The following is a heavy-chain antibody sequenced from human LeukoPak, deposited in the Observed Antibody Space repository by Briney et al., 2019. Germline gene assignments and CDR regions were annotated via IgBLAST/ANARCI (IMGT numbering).Heavy chain of an antibody. J-gene: IGHJ4*02. D-gene: IGHD3-22*01. CDR1: GGTFSSYA. CDR2: IIPIFGTA. CDR3: ARSRLSGYYDSSGYYRVFDY. Sequence: SVKVSCTASGGTFSSYAISWVRQAPGQGLEWMGGIIPIFGTANYAQKFQGRVTITADESTSTAYMELSSLRSEDTAVYYCARSRLSGYYDSSGYYRVFDYWGQGTLVTVSS. V-gene: IGHV1-69*13.